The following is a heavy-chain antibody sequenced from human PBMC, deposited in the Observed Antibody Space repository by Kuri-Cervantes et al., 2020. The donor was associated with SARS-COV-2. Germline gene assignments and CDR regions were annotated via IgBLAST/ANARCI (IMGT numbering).Heavy chain of an antibody. CDR1: GGSFSGYY. Sequence: SQTLSLTCAVYGGSFSGYYWSWIRQPPGKGLEWIGEINHSGSTNYNPSLRSRVTISVDTSKNQFSLKLSSVTAADTAVYYCARGGYDSPIFYYYGMDVWGQGTTVTVSS. J-gene: IGHJ6*02. CDR3: ARGGYDSPIFYYYGMDV. V-gene: IGHV4-34*01. D-gene: IGHD5-12*01. CDR2: INHSGST.